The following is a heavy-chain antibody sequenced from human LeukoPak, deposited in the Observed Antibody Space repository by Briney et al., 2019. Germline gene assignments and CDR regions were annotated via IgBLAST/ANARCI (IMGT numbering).Heavy chain of an antibody. D-gene: IGHD3-10*01. CDR2: IYYSGST. CDR1: GYSISSGYY. CDR3: ARLTKSLWFGEA. J-gene: IGHJ5*02. Sequence: PSETLSLTCTVSGYSISSGYYWGWIRQPPGKGLEWIGSIYYSGSTYYNPSLESRVTISVDTSKNQFSLKLSSVTAADTAVYYCARLTKSLWFGEAWGQGTLVTVSS. V-gene: IGHV4-38-2*02.